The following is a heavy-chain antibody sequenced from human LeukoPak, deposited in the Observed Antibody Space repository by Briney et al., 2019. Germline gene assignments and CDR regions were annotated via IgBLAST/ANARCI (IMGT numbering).Heavy chain of an antibody. CDR2: NNHSGST. V-gene: IGHV4-34*01. CDR3: ARGLLFY. J-gene: IGHJ4*03. Sequence: SETLSLTCGVYGHPLRGYHWSWLPQPTGKAVEGIGENNHSGSTNYNPSLKIRVTISVDTSKNQFSLKLTAVTAADTAVYYCARGLLFYWGQGTMVTVSS. CDR1: GHPLRGYH. D-gene: IGHD2-21*01.